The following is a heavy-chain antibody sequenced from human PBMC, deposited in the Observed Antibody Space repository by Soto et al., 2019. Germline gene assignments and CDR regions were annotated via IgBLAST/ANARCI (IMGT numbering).Heavy chain of an antibody. V-gene: IGHV1-46*01. CDR3: ARSYDYGSGSYSY. CDR2: INPTAGNT. Sequence: ASVKVSCKASEYTFTNYYIHWIRQAPGQGLEWMGTINPTAGNTIYAEKFEGRVSMTSDTSTNTVYMELRSLRTEDTAVYYCARSYDYGSGSYSYWGQGTLVTVSS. D-gene: IGHD3-10*01. CDR1: EYTFTNYY. J-gene: IGHJ4*02.